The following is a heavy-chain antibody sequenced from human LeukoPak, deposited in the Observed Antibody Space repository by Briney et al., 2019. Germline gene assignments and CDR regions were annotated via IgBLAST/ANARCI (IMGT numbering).Heavy chain of an antibody. D-gene: IGHD1-26*01. J-gene: IGHJ3*02. CDR3: AKHSVEATVGWDAFDI. CDR2: TTGSGITT. CDR1: GFPFRDYA. V-gene: IGHV3-23*01. Sequence: GGTLRLSCTASGFPFRDYAMSSVRQAPGEGLEWVSVTTGSGITTYYADSVKGRFTISRDNSKNTLSLQMDSLRGEDTAVYYCAKHSVEATVGWDAFDIWGQGTLVTVSS.